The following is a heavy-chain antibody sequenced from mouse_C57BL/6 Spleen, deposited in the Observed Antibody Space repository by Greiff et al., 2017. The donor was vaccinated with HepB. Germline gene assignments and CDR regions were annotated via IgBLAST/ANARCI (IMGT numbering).Heavy chain of an antibody. J-gene: IGHJ1*03. Sequence: EVQLVESGGGLVKPGGSLKLSCAASGFTFSDYGMHWVRQAPEKGLEWVAYISSGSSTIYYADTVKGRFTISRDNAKKNLFLQMTSLRSEETAMYYCARNYYGSSYGYFDVWGTGTTVTVSS. CDR2: ISSGSSTI. V-gene: IGHV5-17*01. CDR1: GFTFSDYG. D-gene: IGHD1-1*01. CDR3: ARNYYGSSYGYFDV.